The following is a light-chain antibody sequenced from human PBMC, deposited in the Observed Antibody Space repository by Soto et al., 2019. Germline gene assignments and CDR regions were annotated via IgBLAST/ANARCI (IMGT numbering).Light chain of an antibody. V-gene: IGKV1-5*03. J-gene: IGKJ1*01. Sequence: DSQMTQSPSTLSASVGDRVTITCRASQSIGSWLAWYQQKPGKAPKLLIYKASSLESGVPSRFSGSGSGTEFTLTISSLQSDDFAAYYCQQYNSYSPTFGQGTKVEIK. CDR2: KAS. CDR3: QQYNSYSPT. CDR1: QSIGSW.